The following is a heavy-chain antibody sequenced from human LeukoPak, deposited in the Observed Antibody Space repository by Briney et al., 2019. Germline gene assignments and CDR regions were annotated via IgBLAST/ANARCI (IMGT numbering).Heavy chain of an antibody. J-gene: IGHJ4*02. CDR2: IWYDGSNK. Sequence: GGSLRLSCAVSGFTLSDHHMDWVRQAPGKGLEWVAVIWYDGSNKYYADSVKGRFTTSRDNSKNTLYLQMDSLRAEDTAVYYCARDPGVRWLVGFDYWGQGTLVTVSS. CDR3: ARDPGVRWLVGFDY. CDR1: GFTLSDHH. D-gene: IGHD6-19*01. V-gene: IGHV3-33*08.